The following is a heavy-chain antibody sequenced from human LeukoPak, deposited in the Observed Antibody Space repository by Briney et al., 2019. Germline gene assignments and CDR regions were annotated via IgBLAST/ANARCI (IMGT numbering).Heavy chain of an antibody. CDR2: INPNSGGT. V-gene: IGHV1-2*02. Sequence: ASVKVSCKASGYTFTGYYMHWVRQAPGQGLEWMGWINPNSGGTNYAQKFQGRVTMTTDTSTSTAYMELRSLRSDDTAVYYCASGYCGGDCYNPFDYWGQGTLVTVSS. J-gene: IGHJ4*02. CDR1: GYTFTGYY. CDR3: ASGYCGGDCYNPFDY. D-gene: IGHD2-21*02.